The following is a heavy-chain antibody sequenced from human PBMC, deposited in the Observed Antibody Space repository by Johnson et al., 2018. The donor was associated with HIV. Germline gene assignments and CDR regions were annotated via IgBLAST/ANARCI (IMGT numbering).Heavy chain of an antibody. V-gene: IGHV3-9*01. Sequence: VQLVESGGGVVRPGGSLRLSCAASGFTFDDYAMHWVRQAPGKGLEWVSGISWDSGNKGYVDAGKGRFTISRDNAKNSMYLQMHSLRAEDTAVYYCVCLRAWTFDIWGQGTMVTVSS. J-gene: IGHJ3*02. CDR2: ISWDSGNK. CDR3: VCLRAWTFDI. D-gene: IGHD3-10*01. CDR1: GFTFDDYA.